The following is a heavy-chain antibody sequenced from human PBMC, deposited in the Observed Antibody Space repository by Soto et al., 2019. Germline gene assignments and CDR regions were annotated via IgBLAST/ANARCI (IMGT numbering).Heavy chain of an antibody. Sequence: SETLSLTCTVSGGSISSGDYYWSWIRQPPGKGLEWIGYIYYSGSTYYNPSLKSRVTISVDTSKNQFSPKLSSVTAADTAVYYCARGGYYDSSGYYTAYYFDYWGQGTLVTVSS. CDR1: GGSISSGDYY. CDR3: ARGGYYDSSGYYTAYYFDY. J-gene: IGHJ4*02. D-gene: IGHD3-22*01. CDR2: IYYSGST. V-gene: IGHV4-30-4*01.